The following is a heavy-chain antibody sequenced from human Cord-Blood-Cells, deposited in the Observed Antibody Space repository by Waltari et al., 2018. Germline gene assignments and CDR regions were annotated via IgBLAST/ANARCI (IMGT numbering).Heavy chain of an antibody. V-gene: IGHV3-21*01. D-gene: IGHD4-17*01. CDR1: GFTFSSYS. CDR2: ISSSSSYI. Sequence: EVQLVESGGGLVKPGGSLRLSCAASGFTFSSYSMNWVRQAPGKGLEWVSSISSSSSYIYYADSVKGRFTISRDNAKNSLYLQMNSLRAEDMAVYYCAREPDYGDYFDYWGQGTLVTVSS. CDR3: AREPDYGDYFDY. J-gene: IGHJ4*02.